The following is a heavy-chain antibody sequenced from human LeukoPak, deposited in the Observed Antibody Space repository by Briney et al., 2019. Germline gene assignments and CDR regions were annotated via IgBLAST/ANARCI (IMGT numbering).Heavy chain of an antibody. Sequence: TGGSLRLSCAASGFTFSSYAMSWVRQVPGKGLEWVSAISGSGGSTYYADSVKGRFTISRDNSKNTLYLQMNSLRAEDTAVYYCAKESRVGATNPYYFDYWGQGTLVTVSS. V-gene: IGHV3-23*01. CDR1: GFTFSSYA. CDR3: AKESRVGATNPYYFDY. CDR2: ISGSGGST. J-gene: IGHJ4*02. D-gene: IGHD1-26*01.